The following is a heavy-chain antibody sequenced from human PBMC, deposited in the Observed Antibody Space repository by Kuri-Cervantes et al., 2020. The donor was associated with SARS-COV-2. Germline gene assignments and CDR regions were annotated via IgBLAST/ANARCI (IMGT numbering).Heavy chain of an antibody. CDR1: GFTFSSYS. V-gene: IGHV3-48*01. D-gene: IGHD6-19*01. CDR3: ARDSSSGWFSY. Sequence: ETLSLTCAASGFTFSSYSMNWVRQAPGKGLEWVSYISSSGSTIYYADSVKGRFTISRDNAKNSLYLQMNSLRAEDTAVYYCARDSSSGWFSYWGQGTLVTVSS. J-gene: IGHJ4*02. CDR2: ISSSGSTI.